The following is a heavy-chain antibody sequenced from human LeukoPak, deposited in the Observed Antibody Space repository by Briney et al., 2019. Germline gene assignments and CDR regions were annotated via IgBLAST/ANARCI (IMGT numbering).Heavy chain of an antibody. CDR3: ARQGSNSSGWYPADD. CDR2: MNPNSGGT. J-gene: IGHJ4*02. D-gene: IGHD6-19*01. CDR1: GYTFTAYY. Sequence: ASVKVSCKTSGYTFTAYYIHWLRQAPGQGLEWMGWMNPNSGGTKYAQTFQGRVTRTRNTSIRTAYLELSSLTSDDTAVYFCARQGSNSSGWYPADDWGQGTLVTVSS. V-gene: IGHV1-2*01.